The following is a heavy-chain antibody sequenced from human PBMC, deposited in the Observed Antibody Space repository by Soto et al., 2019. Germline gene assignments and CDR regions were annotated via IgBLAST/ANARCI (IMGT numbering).Heavy chain of an antibody. V-gene: IGHV3-30-3*01. D-gene: IGHD6-13*01. Sequence: QVQLVESGGGVVQPGRSLRLSCAASGFTFSSYAMHWVRQAPGKGLEWVAVISYDGSNKYYADSVKGRFTISRDNSKNPLYLQMNSLRAEDTAVYYCASGSPPRIAAAGTYDYWGQGTLVTVSS. J-gene: IGHJ4*02. CDR1: GFTFSSYA. CDR2: ISYDGSNK. CDR3: ASGSPPRIAAAGTYDY.